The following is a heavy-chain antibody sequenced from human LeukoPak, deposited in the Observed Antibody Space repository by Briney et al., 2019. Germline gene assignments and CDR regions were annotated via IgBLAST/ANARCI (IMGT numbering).Heavy chain of an antibody. CDR2: IYTSGST. D-gene: IGHD3-3*01. V-gene: IGHV4-59*10. CDR3: ARDLHVTIFGVVIRTNWFDP. Sequence: SETLSLTCAVYGESFSGYYWSWIRQPAGKGLEWIGRIYTSGSTNYNPSLKSRVTMSVDTSKNQFSLKLSSVTAADTAVYYCARDLHVTIFGVVIRTNWFDPWGQGTLVTVST. CDR1: GESFSGYY. J-gene: IGHJ5*02.